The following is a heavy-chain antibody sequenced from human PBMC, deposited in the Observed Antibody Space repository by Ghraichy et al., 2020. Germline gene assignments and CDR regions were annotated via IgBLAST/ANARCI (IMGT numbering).Heavy chain of an antibody. Sequence: ASVKVSCKASGYTFTGYYIHWVRQAPGQGLEWMGWINANSGDTNYPQKFQGRVTMTRDTSTRTAYMELRRLRFDDTAVYYCARDVTPRPTYYSDSSNYAYWGQGPLVPV. CDR2: INANSGDT. V-gene: IGHV1-2*02. J-gene: IGHJ4*02. D-gene: IGHD3-22*01. CDR3: ARDVTPRPTYYSDSSNYAY. CDR1: GYTFTGYY.